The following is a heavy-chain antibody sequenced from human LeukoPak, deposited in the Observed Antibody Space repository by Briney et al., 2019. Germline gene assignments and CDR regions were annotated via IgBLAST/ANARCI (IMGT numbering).Heavy chain of an antibody. CDR1: GYTFTSYG. V-gene: IGHV1-18*01. CDR2: ISAYNGNT. Sequence: ASVKVSCKASGYTFTSYGISWVRQAPGQGLEWMGWISAYNGNTNYAQKLQGRVTMTTDTSTSTAYMELRSLRSDDTAVYYCARGGDYYDSSGYYPFDYWGQGTLVTVSS. J-gene: IGHJ4*02. D-gene: IGHD3-22*01. CDR3: ARGGDYYDSSGYYPFDY.